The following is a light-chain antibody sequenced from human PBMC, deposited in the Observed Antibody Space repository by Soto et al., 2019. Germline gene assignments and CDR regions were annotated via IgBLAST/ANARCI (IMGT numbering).Light chain of an antibody. CDR3: SSYTCSDTLV. J-gene: IGLJ2*01. CDR2: EVT. V-gene: IGLV2-14*01. Sequence: QSVLTQPASVSGSPGQSISISCTGTHNDVGAYNYVSWYQQHPGKVPKLIIYEVTHRPSGVSDRFSGSKSGNTASLTISGLRAEDEADYHCSSYTCSDTLVFGAGTKLTVL. CDR1: HNDVGAYNY.